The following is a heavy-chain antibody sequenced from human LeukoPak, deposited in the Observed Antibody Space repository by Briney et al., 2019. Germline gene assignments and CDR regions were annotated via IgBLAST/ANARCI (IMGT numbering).Heavy chain of an antibody. Sequence: GGSLRPSCAASGFTFSSYWMSWVRQAPGKGLEWVANINQDGSEKYYVDSVKGRFNISRDNARNSLYLQMNSLRAEDTAVYYFAREGCSGGSCYHNWFDPWGQGTLVTVSS. CDR2: INQDGSEK. CDR3: AREGCSGGSCYHNWFDP. CDR1: GFTFSSYW. D-gene: IGHD2-15*01. J-gene: IGHJ5*02. V-gene: IGHV3-7*01.